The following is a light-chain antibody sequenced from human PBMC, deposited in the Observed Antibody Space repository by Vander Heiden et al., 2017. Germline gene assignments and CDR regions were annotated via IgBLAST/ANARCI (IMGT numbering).Light chain of an antibody. CDR2: AAS. CDR1: QSISSY. J-gene: IGKJ2*01. V-gene: IGKV1-39*01. CDR3: QQSDSTPPYT. Sequence: DSQSTQAPSSLSASVGDRVTITCRASQSISSYLNWYQQKPGKAPKLLIYAASSLQSGVPARFSGSGSGTDFTLTISSLQPEDFATYYCQQSDSTPPYTFGQGTQLEIK.